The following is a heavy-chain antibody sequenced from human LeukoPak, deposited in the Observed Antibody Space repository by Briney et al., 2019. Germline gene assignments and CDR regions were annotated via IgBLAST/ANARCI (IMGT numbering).Heavy chain of an antibody. D-gene: IGHD3-10*01. J-gene: IGHJ5*02. CDR2: LSGSGGST. CDR3: AKNDYYSSGSYYNWFDP. Sequence: GGSLRLSCAASGFTFSSYAMSWVRQAPGKGLEWVSTLSGSGGSTDYADSVKGRFTISRNNSKDTLYLQMNSLRAEDTAVYYCAKNDYYSSGSYYNWFDPWGQGTLVTVSS. CDR1: GFTFSSYA. V-gene: IGHV3-23*01.